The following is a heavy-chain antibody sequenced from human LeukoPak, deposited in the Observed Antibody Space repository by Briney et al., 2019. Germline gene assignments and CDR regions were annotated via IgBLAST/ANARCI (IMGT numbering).Heavy chain of an antibody. CDR3: ARDREGPTDYYYMDV. CDR1: RGTFSSYG. D-gene: IGHD4-17*01. V-gene: IGHV1-69*13. Sequence: SVKVSCKASRGTFSSYGIYWVRQAPGQGLEWMGGIIPTFGTTKYAQKFQGRVTIIADESTSTVYMELSSLRSEDTAVYYCARDREGPTDYYYMDVWGKGTTVTVSS. J-gene: IGHJ6*03. CDR2: IIPTFGTT.